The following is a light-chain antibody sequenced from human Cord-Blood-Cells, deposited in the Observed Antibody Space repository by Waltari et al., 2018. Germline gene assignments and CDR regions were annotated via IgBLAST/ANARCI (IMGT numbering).Light chain of an antibody. CDR3: CSYAGSSTVV. CDR2: EGS. J-gene: IGLJ2*01. CDR1: SSDVGSYNL. Sequence: QSALTQPASVSGSPGQSITISCTGTSSDVGSYNLVSWYQQHPGKAPKLMMYEGSKRPSGVSNRFSGSKSGNTASLTISGLHAEDEADYYCCSYAGSSTVVFGGGTKLTVL. V-gene: IGLV2-23*01.